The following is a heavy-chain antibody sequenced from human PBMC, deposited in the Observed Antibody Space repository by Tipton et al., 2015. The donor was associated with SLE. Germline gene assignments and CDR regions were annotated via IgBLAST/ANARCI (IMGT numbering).Heavy chain of an antibody. CDR3: ARGGGSYYDY. V-gene: IGHV4-39*01. D-gene: IGHD1-26*01. CDR2: IYTSAST. Sequence: TLSLTCTVSGGSIGSSSYYWGWIRQPPGKGLEWSGRIYTSASTIYNPSLKSRVTLSSDTPKNQFSLRVRSVAAADTAVYYCARGGGSYYDYWGQGTLVTVSS. J-gene: IGHJ4*02. CDR1: GGSIGSSSYY.